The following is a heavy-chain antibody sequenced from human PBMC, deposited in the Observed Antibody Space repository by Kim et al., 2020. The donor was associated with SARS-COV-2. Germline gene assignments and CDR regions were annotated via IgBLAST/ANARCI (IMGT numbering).Heavy chain of an antibody. CDR2: T. D-gene: IGHD6-19*01. CDR3: ARSVALYYFDY. Sequence: TNYAQKLQGRVTMTTDTSTSTAYMELRSLRSDDTAVYYCARSVALYYFDYWGQGTLVTVSS. J-gene: IGHJ4*02. V-gene: IGHV1-18*01.